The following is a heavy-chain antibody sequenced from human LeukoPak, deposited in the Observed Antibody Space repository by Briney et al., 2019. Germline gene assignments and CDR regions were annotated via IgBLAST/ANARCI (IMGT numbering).Heavy chain of an antibody. J-gene: IGHJ4*02. D-gene: IGHD1-26*01. Sequence: ASVKVSCTASGYTFSNYGIMWVRQAPGQGLEWMGWISVWTGKTKYIETYQGRVSWTTDSSTNTAYMEMRRLTPDDTAVYYCARDEGEWESRNYWGQGTQIIVSS. V-gene: IGHV1-18*01. CDR3: ARDEGEWESRNY. CDR1: GYTFSNYG. CDR2: ISVWTGKT.